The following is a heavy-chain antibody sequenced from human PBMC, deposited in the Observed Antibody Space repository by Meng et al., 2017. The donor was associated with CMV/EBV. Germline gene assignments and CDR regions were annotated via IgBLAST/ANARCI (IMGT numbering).Heavy chain of an antibody. CDR1: GFTFSSYG. Sequence: GGSLRLSCAASGFTFSSYGIHWVRQAPGKGLEWVAFIRYDGSNKYYADSVKGRFTISRDNSKNTLYLQMNSLRDEDTAVYYCAKDAGLIRWSGYYWFDYWGQGTLVTVSS. V-gene: IGHV3-30*02. J-gene: IGHJ4*02. CDR3: AKDAGLIRWSGYYWFDY. CDR2: IRYDGSNK. D-gene: IGHD3-3*01.